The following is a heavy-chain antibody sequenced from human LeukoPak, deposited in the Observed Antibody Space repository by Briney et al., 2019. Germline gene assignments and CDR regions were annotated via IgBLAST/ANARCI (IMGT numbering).Heavy chain of an antibody. D-gene: IGHD6-13*01. V-gene: IGHV3-9*01. CDR1: GFTFDDYA. Sequence: PGGSLRLSCAASGFTFDDYAMPWVRQAPGKGLEWVSGISWNSGSIGYADSVKGRFTISRDNAKNSLYLQMNSLRAEDTALYYCAKDRGIAAAGTGIDYWGQGTLVTVSS. CDR2: ISWNSGSI. J-gene: IGHJ4*02. CDR3: AKDRGIAAAGTGIDY.